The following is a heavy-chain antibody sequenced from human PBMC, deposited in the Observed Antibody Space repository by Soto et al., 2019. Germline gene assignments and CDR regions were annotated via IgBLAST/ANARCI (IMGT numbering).Heavy chain of an antibody. D-gene: IGHD2-21*01. CDR2: IYSSGTA. V-gene: IGHV4-39*01. J-gene: IGHJ4*02. CDR1: GGSITIGNYR. CDR3: ARRIAGSSNFDT. Sequence: PSETLSLTCTVPGGSITIGNYRWFWIRHPPGKGLEWIGNIYSSGTAYYTPSLRSRVTISVDSSKNQFSLNLNSVTAADTAMYYCARRIAGSSNFDTWGQGALVTVSS.